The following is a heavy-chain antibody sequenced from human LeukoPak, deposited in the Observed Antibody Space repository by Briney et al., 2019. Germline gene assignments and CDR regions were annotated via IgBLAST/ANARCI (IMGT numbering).Heavy chain of an antibody. V-gene: IGHV1-69*13. Sequence: SVEVSCKASGGTFSSYAISWVRQAPGQGLEWMGGIIPIFGTANYAQKFQGRVTITADESTSTAYMELSSLRSEDTAVYYCARGGIAARPVDYWGQGTLVTVSS. CDR1: GGTFSSYA. J-gene: IGHJ4*02. D-gene: IGHD6-6*01. CDR2: IIPIFGTA. CDR3: ARGGIAARPVDY.